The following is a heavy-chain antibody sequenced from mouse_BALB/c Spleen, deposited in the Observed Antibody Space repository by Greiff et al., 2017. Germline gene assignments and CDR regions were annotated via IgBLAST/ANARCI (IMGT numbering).Heavy chain of an antibody. D-gene: IGHD2-4*01. V-gene: IGHV5-17*02. CDR2: ISSGSSTI. CDR3: ARSIATMITEGFAY. Sequence: EVMLVESGGGLVQPGGSRKLSCAASGFTFSSFGMHWVRQAPEKGLEWVAYISSGSSTIYYADTVKGRFTISRDNPKNTLFLQMTSLRSEDTAMYYCARSIATMITEGFAYWGQGTLVTVSA. CDR1: GFTFSSFG. J-gene: IGHJ3*01.